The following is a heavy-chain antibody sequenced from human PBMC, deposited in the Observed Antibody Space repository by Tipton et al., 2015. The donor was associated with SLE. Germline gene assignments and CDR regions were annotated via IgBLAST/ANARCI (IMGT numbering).Heavy chain of an antibody. CDR2: INTDGSST. J-gene: IGHJ4*02. V-gene: IGHV3-74*01. CDR1: GFTFSSYW. D-gene: IGHD5-18*01. Sequence: SLRLSCAASGFTFSSYWMHWVRQAPGKGLVWVSRINTDGSSTSYADSVKGRFTISGDNAKNTLYLQMNSRRAEDTAVYYCARAGDTAFDYWGQGTLVTVSS. CDR3: ARAGDTAFDY.